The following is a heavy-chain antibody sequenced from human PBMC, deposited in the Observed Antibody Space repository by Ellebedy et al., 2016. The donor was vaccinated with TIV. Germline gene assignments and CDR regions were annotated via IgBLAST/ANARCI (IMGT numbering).Heavy chain of an antibody. CDR2: IWYDGSNK. V-gene: IGHV3-33*01. CDR1: GFTFSSYG. Sequence: GESLKISCAASGFTFSSYGMHWVRQAPGKGLEWVAVIWYDGSNKYYADSVKGRFTISRDNSKNTLYLQMNSLRAEDTAVYYCARDNAAAGPGTSPPSFDYWGQGTLVTVSS. CDR3: ARDNAAAGPGTSPPSFDY. D-gene: IGHD6-13*01. J-gene: IGHJ4*02.